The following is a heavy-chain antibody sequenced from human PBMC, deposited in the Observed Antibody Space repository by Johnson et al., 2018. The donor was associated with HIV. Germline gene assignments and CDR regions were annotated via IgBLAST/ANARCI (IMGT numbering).Heavy chain of an antibody. V-gene: IGHV3-7*02. D-gene: IGHD5-18*01. CDR1: GFTFSSYT. CDR2: IKQDGSEA. CDR3: ARLPSGYSRDDLDI. Sequence: VQLVESGGGVVQPGRSLRLSCAASGFTFSSYTMQWVRQAPGKGLEWVANIKQDGSEAYYVDSVKGRFTITRDNDKKSVYLQMNSLRAEDTAVYYCARLPSGYSRDDLDIWGQGTMVTVSS. J-gene: IGHJ3*02.